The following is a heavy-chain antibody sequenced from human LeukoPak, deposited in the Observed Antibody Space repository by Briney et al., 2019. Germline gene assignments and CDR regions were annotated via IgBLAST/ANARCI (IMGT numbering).Heavy chain of an antibody. V-gene: IGHV4-59*01. CDR1: GGSISSYY. J-gene: IGHJ3*02. D-gene: IGHD2-2*01. Sequence: SGTLFLTCTVSGGSISSYYWSRIRQPPGKGLEWIAYIYYSGSTNYNPSLKSRVTISVDTSKNQFSLKLSSVTAADTAAYYCARIYCSSTSCYDHWDAFDIWGQGTMVTASS. CDR2: IYYSGST. CDR3: ARIYCSSTSCYDHWDAFDI.